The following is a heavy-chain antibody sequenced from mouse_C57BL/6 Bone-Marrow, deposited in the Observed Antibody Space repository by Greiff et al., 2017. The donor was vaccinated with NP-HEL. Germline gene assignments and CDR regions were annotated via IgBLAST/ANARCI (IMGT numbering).Heavy chain of an antibody. CDR3: ARHRGPFDY. Sequence: EVQGVESGGDLVKPGGSLKLSCAASGFTFSSYGMSWVRQTPDKRLEWVATISSGGSYTYYPDSVKGRFTISGDNAKNTLYLQMSSLKSEDTAMYYCARHRGPFDYWGQGTTLTVSS. J-gene: IGHJ2*01. V-gene: IGHV5-6*01. CDR1: GFTFSSYG. CDR2: ISSGGSYT. D-gene: IGHD3-3*01.